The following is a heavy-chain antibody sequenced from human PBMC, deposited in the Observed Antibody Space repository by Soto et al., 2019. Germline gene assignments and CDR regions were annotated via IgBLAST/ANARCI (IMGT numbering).Heavy chain of an antibody. CDR2: IYYSGST. D-gene: IGHD3-3*01. CDR1: GGSISSSSYY. CDR3: ARRYDFWSGHYYYYGMDV. Sequence: QLQLQESGPGLVKPSETLSLTCTVSGGSISSSSYYWGWIRQPPGKGLEWIGSIYYSGSTYYNPSLKRRVTISVDTSKNQFSLKLSSVTAADTAVYYCARRYDFWSGHYYYYGMDVWGQGTTVTVSS. V-gene: IGHV4-39*01. J-gene: IGHJ6*02.